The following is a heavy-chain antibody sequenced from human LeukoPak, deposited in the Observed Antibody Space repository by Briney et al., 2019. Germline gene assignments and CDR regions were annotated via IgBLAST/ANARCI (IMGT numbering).Heavy chain of an antibody. CDR3: AKDRLAHYDFVWGSYKDY. CDR2: VSYDGSNK. Sequence: GGSLRLSCAASGFSFSSYGMHWVRQAPGKGLEWVAVVSYDGSNKYYADSVKGRFTISRDNSKNTMYLQMNSLRAEDTAVYYCAKDRLAHYDFVWGSYKDYWGQGTLVTVSS. V-gene: IGHV3-30*18. CDR1: GFSFSSYG. J-gene: IGHJ4*02. D-gene: IGHD3-16*01.